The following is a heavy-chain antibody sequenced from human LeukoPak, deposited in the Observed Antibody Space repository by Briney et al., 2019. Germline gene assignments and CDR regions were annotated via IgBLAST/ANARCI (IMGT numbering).Heavy chain of an antibody. CDR2: IRYDGSNK. J-gene: IGHJ4*02. CDR3: ARAYSYSSSWFLHDY. Sequence: PGGSLRLSCAASGFTFSSYGMHWVRQAPGKGLEWVAFIRYDGSNKYYADSVKGRFTISRDNSKNTLYVQMNSLGGEDTAVYYCARAYSYSSSWFLHDYWGQGTLVTVSS. CDR1: GFTFSSYG. D-gene: IGHD6-13*01. V-gene: IGHV3-30*02.